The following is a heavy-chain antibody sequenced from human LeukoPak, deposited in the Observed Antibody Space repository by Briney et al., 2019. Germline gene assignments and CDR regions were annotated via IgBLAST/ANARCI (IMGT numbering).Heavy chain of an antibody. CDR3: ARGEAAAVTSFDS. D-gene: IGHD6-13*01. V-gene: IGHV1-69*06. CDR2: IIPVFRTA. Sequence: SLKVSCKASGDTFRRYSISWVRQAPGQGLEWLGGIIPVFRTANYAQKFQGRVTITADKSTTTAYMELRSLRSEDTAIYYCARGEAAAVTSFDSWGQGTQVTVSS. J-gene: IGHJ4*02. CDR1: GDTFRRYS.